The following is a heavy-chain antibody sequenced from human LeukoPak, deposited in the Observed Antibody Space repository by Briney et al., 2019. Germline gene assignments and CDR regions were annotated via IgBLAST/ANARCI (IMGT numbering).Heavy chain of an antibody. CDR3: ARRGYNYGEHGMDV. D-gene: IGHD5-18*01. Sequence: SETLSLTCTASGVSISTYHWSWIRQPPGKGLECIGYIYYSGSTNYNPSLKSRVTISVDTSKNQFSLKLSSLTAADTAVYYCARRGYNYGEHGMDVWGQGTTVTVSS. CDR1: GVSISTYH. V-gene: IGHV4-59*08. CDR2: IYYSGST. J-gene: IGHJ6*02.